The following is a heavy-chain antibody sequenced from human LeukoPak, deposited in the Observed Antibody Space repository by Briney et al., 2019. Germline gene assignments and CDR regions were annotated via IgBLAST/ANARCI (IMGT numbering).Heavy chain of an antibody. CDR3: AREPVYCSSTSCPPADPPGFDY. Sequence: SETLSLTCTVSGGSISSSYWSWIRRPPGKGLERIGFIYYSGSTNYNPSLQSRVTISVDTSKKHFSLKLSSVTAADTAVYYCAREPVYCSSTSCPPADPPGFDYWGQGTLVTVSS. D-gene: IGHD2-2*01. J-gene: IGHJ4*02. CDR2: IYYSGST. CDR1: GGSISSSY. V-gene: IGHV4-59*12.